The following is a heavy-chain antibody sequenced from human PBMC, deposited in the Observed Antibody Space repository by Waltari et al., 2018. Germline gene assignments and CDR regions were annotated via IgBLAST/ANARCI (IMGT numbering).Heavy chain of an antibody. CDR1: GFTFSSYS. CDR3: APIRTFSMPFDY. CDR2: ISSSSTTI. D-gene: IGHD2-2*01. Sequence: EVQLVESGGGLVQPGGSLRLSCAASGFTFSSYSMNLVRQAPGKGLEWVSYISSSSTTINYADSVKGRFTISRDNAKNSLYLQMNSLRAEDTAVYYCAPIRTFSMPFDYWGQGTLVTVSS. V-gene: IGHV3-48*01. J-gene: IGHJ4*02.